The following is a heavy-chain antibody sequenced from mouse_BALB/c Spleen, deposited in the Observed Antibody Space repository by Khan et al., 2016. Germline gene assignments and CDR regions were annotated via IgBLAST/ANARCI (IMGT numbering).Heavy chain of an antibody. D-gene: IGHD1-2*01. Sequence: QVQLQQSGAELVRPGASVKLSCKASGYTFTNYWINWVKQRPGQGLEWIGNIYPSDSYANYNQKFKDKATLTVDRSSSTAYMHLISPTSEDSALYYCSRAITTIGSYYYAMDYWGQGTSVTVSS. CDR1: GYTFTNYW. CDR3: SRAITTIGSYYYAMDY. J-gene: IGHJ4*01. CDR2: IYPSDSYA. V-gene: IGHV1-69*02.